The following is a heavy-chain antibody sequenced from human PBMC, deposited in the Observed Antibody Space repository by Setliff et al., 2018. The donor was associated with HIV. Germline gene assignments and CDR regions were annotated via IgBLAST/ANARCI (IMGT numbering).Heavy chain of an antibody. CDR3: ARDLSYTANWECDF. Sequence: ASVKVSCQASGYSFSRSWVQWVRQASGQGLEWMGWINIANGKTQYSQKFRGRVTFTRDISANTAYLDLNSLKSEDSALYYCARDLSYTANWECDFWGQGTLVTVSS. CDR1: GYSFSRSW. V-gene: IGHV1-3*04. J-gene: IGHJ4*02. D-gene: IGHD3-16*01. CDR2: INIANGKT.